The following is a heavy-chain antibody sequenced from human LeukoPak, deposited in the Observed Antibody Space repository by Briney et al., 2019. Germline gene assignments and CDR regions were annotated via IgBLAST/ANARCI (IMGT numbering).Heavy chain of an antibody. CDR2: ISWNSGGI. J-gene: IGHJ4*02. V-gene: IGHV3-9*01. CDR3: AKDAEAVASYFDY. Sequence: GRSLRLSCAASGFTFDDNAMGWVGHAPGKGLEWVSGISWNSGGIGYADSVKGRFTISRDNAKNSLYLQMNSLRAEDTALYYCAKDAEAVASYFDYWGQGTLVTVSS. CDR1: GFTFDDNA. D-gene: IGHD6-19*01.